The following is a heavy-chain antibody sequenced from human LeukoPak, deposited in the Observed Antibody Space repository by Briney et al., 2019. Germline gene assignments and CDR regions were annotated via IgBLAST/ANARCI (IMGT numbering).Heavy chain of an antibody. Sequence: GGSLRLSCAASGFTFGDYAMQWVRQAPGKGLEWVSHINWDATRTYYADSVKGRFTISRDNSKNSLSLQMNSLRPEDTALYYCAKERRGYYMDVWGKGTTVTVSS. CDR2: INWDATRT. J-gene: IGHJ6*03. CDR1: GFTFGDYA. V-gene: IGHV3-43D*04. CDR3: AKERRGYYMDV. D-gene: IGHD3-10*01.